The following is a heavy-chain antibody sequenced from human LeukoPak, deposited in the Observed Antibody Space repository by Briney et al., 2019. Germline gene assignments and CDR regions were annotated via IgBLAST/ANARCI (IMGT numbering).Heavy chain of an antibody. CDR2: IRLDGNNK. CDR3: AKDFGYGVDY. V-gene: IGHV3-30*02. D-gene: IGHD5-12*01. J-gene: IGHJ4*02. Sequence: GGSLRLSCAASGFTFSSYNMHWVRQPPGKGLEWVAFIRLDGNNKYYADSVKGRSTISRDNSKNTLFLQMNSLRAEDTAVYYCAKDFGYGVDYWGQGTLVTVSS. CDR1: GFTFSSYN.